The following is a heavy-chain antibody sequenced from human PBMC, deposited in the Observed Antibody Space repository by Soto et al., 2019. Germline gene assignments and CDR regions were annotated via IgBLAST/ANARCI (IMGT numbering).Heavy chain of an antibody. D-gene: IGHD6-6*01. CDR2: IYYSGST. J-gene: IGHJ5*02. Sequence: SETLSLTCSVSGDSINSDKYYWGWIRQPPGKGLEWIGSIYYSGSTYYNPSLKSRVTISVDTSKNQFSLKLSSVTAADTAVYYCARAPYSSSSEWFDPWGQGTLVTVSS. CDR1: GDSINSDKYY. CDR3: ARAPYSSSSEWFDP. V-gene: IGHV4-39*01.